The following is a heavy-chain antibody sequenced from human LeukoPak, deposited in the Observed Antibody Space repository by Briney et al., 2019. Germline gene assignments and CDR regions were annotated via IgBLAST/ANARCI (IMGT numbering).Heavy chain of an antibody. CDR3: ARDGGSEDCSSTSCYTPRAQYYYYYMDV. V-gene: IGHV3-21*01. CDR2: ISSSSSYI. Sequence: GGSLRLSCAASGFTFSSYSMNWVRQAPGKGLEWVSSISSSSSYIYYADSVKGRFTISRDNAKNSLYLQMNSLRAEDTAVYYCARDGGSEDCSSTSCYTPRAQYYYYYMDVWGKGTTVTVSS. D-gene: IGHD2-2*02. CDR1: GFTFSSYS. J-gene: IGHJ6*03.